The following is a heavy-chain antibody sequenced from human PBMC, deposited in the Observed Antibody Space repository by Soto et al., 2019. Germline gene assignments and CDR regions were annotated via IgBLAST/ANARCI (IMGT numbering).Heavy chain of an antibody. CDR3: AGTIAAAGTNWFDP. J-gene: IGHJ5*02. Sequence: QVQLVQSGAEVKKPGASVKVSCKASGYTSTSYAMHWLRQAPGQRLEWMGWINAGNGNTKYSQKFQGRVTITRDTSASTAYMELSSLRSEDTAVYYCAGTIAAAGTNWFDPWGQGTLVTVSS. CDR1: GYTSTSYA. CDR2: INAGNGNT. D-gene: IGHD6-13*01. V-gene: IGHV1-3*01.